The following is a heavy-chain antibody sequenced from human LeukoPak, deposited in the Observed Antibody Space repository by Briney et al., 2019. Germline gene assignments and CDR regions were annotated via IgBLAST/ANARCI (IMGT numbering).Heavy chain of an antibody. CDR1: GFTFSSYS. CDR2: ISSRSATI. D-gene: IGHD3-16*01. Sequence: GGSLRLSCAAPGFTFSSYSMNWVRQAPGKGLEWVSYISSRSATIYYADSVKGRFTISRDNAKNSLYLQMNSLRAEDTAVYYCARGGDILSHDLGHIWGQGTMVTVSS. V-gene: IGHV3-48*01. J-gene: IGHJ3*02. CDR3: ARGGDILSHDLGHI.